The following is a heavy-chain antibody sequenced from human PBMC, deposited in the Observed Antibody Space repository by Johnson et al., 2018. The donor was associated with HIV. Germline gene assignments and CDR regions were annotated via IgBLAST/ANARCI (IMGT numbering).Heavy chain of an antibody. D-gene: IGHD6-13*01. CDR1: GFTFSSYA. V-gene: IGHV3-30-3*01. CDR2: ISYDGSNK. Sequence: QVQLVESGGGVVQPGRSLRLSCAASGFTFSSYAMHWVRQAPGKGLEWVAVISYDGSNKYYADSVKGRFTISRDNSKNTLYLQMNSLSAEDTAVYYCAGGLASSRHDALDIWGQGTMVTGSS. CDR3: AGGLASSRHDALDI. J-gene: IGHJ3*02.